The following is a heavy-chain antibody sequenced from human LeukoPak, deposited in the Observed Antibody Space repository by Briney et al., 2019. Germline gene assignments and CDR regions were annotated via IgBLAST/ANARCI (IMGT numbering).Heavy chain of an antibody. D-gene: IGHD4-11*01. V-gene: IGHV7-4-1*02. CDR3: ARDLDDYSKYGYYYYYMDV. CDR2: INTNTGNP. CDR1: GYTFTSYA. Sequence: ASVKVSCKASGYTFTSYAMNWVRQAPGQGLEWMGWINTNTGNPTYAQGFTGRFVFSLDTSVSTAYLQISSLKAEDTAVYYCARDLDDYSKYGYYYYYMDVWGKGTTVTVSS. J-gene: IGHJ6*03.